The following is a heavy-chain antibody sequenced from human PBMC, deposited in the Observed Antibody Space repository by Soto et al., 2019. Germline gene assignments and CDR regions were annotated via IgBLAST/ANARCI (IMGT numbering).Heavy chain of an antibody. Sequence: QVQVVQSGAEVKKPGASVKVSCKTAGYTFTNYGITWVRQAPGQGLEWMGYFNGDNGETNYAQRLQGRVTITADTSTSTAYMELRSLTSDDTAIYYCARRTLGSSIGIGDYWGQGTLVTVSS. D-gene: IGHD7-27*01. CDR1: GYTFTNYG. J-gene: IGHJ4*02. V-gene: IGHV1-18*01. CDR2: FNGDNGET. CDR3: ARRTLGSSIGIGDY.